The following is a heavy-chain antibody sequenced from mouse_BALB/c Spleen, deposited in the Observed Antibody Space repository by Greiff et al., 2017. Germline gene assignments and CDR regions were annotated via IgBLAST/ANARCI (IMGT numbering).Heavy chain of an antibody. V-gene: IGHV1-4*02. CDR2: INPSSGYT. Sequence: VQLQQSAAELARPGASVKMSCKASGYTFTSYTMHWVKQRPGQGLEWIGYINPSSGYTEYNQKFKDKTTLTADKSSSTAYMQLSSLTSEDSAVYYCARITTVVEAFDYWGQGTTLTVAS. J-gene: IGHJ2*01. CDR3: ARITTVVEAFDY. CDR1: GYTFTSYT. D-gene: IGHD1-1*01.